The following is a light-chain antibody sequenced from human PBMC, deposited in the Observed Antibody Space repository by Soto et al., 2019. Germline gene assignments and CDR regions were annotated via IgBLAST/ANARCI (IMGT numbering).Light chain of an antibody. CDR2: EDD. J-gene: IGLJ2*01. CDR3: QSYDISNLVL. Sequence: NFMLTQPHSVSESPGKTVTLSCTRSSGSIASNYVQWYQQRPGSAPTTMIYEDDQRPSGVPDRFSGSIDSSSNSASLTISGLKTEDEADYYCQSYDISNLVLFGGGTQLTVL. CDR1: SGSIASNY. V-gene: IGLV6-57*03.